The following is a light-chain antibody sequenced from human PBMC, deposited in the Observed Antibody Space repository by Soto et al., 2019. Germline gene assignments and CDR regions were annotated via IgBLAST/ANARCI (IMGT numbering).Light chain of an antibody. J-gene: IGKJ1*01. V-gene: IGKV1-5*03. Sequence: DIRLTQSPSTLSASVGDRVTITCRASQSINGWLAWYQQKPGKAPELLIYKASSLETGVPSRFSGSGSGTEFTLTISSLQPDDFATYYCQQYANYWTFGQGNKVEIK. CDR1: QSINGW. CDR2: KAS. CDR3: QQYANYWT.